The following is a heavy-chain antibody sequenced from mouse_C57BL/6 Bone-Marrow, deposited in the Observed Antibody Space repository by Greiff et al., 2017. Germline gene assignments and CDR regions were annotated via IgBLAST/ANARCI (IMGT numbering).Heavy chain of an antibody. CDR3: ANLTGSAWFAY. J-gene: IGHJ3*01. CDR1: GYTFTSYG. Sequence: QVQLKQSGAELARPGASVKLSCKASGYTFTSYGISWVKQRTGQGLEWIGEIYPSSGNTYYNEKFKGKATLTADKSSSTAYMELRSLTSEDSAVYFSANLTGSAWFAYWGQGTLVTVSA. CDR2: IYPSSGNT. V-gene: IGHV1-81*01. D-gene: IGHD4-1*01.